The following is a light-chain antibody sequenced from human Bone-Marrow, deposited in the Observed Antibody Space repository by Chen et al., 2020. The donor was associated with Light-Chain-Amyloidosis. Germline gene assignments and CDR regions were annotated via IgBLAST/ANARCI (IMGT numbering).Light chain of an antibody. CDR3: QSYQGSSQVV. CDR1: SGSIATNY. Sequence: NFMLTQPHSVSGSPGKTVIISCTSSSGSIATNYLQWYQQRPGSSPTTVIYEDDQRPSGVPDRFSGSIDRSSNAASLTISGLKTEDEADYYCQSYQGSSQVVFGGGTKLTVL. J-gene: IGLJ3*02. CDR2: EDD. V-gene: IGLV6-57*01.